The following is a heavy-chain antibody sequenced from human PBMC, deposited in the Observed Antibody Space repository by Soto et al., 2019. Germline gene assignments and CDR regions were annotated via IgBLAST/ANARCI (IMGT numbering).Heavy chain of an antibody. CDR2: ISYDGSNK. CDR3: AKADRRDSGSCYY. J-gene: IGHJ4*02. D-gene: IGHD1-26*01. V-gene: IGHV3-30*18. CDR1: GFTFSSYG. Sequence: QVQLVESGGGVVQPGRSLRLSCAASGFTFSSYGMHWVRQAPGKGLEWVAVISYDGSNKYYADSVKGRFTISRDNSKNTLYLQMNSLRAEDTAVYYCAKADRRDSGSCYYWGQGTLVTVSS.